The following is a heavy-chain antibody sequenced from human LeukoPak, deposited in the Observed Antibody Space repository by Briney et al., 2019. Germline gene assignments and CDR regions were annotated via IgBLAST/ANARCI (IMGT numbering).Heavy chain of an antibody. CDR2: ISLSGSTV. CDR1: GFTFSDYY. Sequence: GGSLRLSCAASGFTFSDYYMSWVRQAPGKGLEWVSYISLSGSTVYYADSVKGRFTISRDNAKNSLYLQMNSLRAEDTAVYYCARDFTHTAVVIYYYGLDVWGQGTTVTVSS. V-gene: IGHV3-11*01. D-gene: IGHD5-18*01. J-gene: IGHJ6*02. CDR3: ARDFTHTAVVIYYYGLDV.